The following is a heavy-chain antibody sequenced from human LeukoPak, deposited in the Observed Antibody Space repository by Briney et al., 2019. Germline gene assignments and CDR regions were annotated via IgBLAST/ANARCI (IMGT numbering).Heavy chain of an antibody. CDR3: ARDWGFYSSSWTNWFDT. V-gene: IGHV1-2*02. J-gene: IGHJ5*02. Sequence: SVKVSFKCSGCTFTDYYWHGLRQAPGQGLEGMGWINPKSGGTNYAQKFQGRVTMTRDTSISTAYMELSRLRSDDTAVYYCARDWGFYSSSWTNWFDTWGQGTLVTVSS. CDR1: GCTFTDYY. D-gene: IGHD6-13*01. CDR2: INPKSGGT.